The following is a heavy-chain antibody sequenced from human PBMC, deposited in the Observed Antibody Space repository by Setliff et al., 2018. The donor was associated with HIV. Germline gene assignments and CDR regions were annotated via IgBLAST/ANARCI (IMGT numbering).Heavy chain of an antibody. Sequence: SETLSLTCTVSGGSISSHYWSWIRQPPGKGLEWIAYIYYSGTTSYNPSLKSRVTISVDTSKSQFSLKLSSVTAADTAVYYCARPALGIGGGSRFDNWGQGTRVTVSS. D-gene: IGHD3-10*01. CDR1: GGSISSHY. J-gene: IGHJ4*02. CDR2: IYYSGTT. V-gene: IGHV4-59*08. CDR3: ARPALGIGGGSRFDN.